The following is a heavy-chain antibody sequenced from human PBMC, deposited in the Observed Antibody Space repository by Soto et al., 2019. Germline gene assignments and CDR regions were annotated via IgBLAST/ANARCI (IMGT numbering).Heavy chain of an antibody. Sequence: PGGSLRLSCAASGFTFSSYAMSWVRQAPGKGLEWVSAISGSGGSTYYADSVKGRFTISRDNSKNTLYLQMNSLRAEDTAVYYCAREPLRSGVVPAAIIFGPVRPLDYWGQGTLVTVSS. D-gene: IGHD2-2*02. J-gene: IGHJ4*02. CDR2: ISGSGGST. CDR1: GFTFSSYA. CDR3: AREPLRSGVVPAAIIFGPVRPLDY. V-gene: IGHV3-23*01.